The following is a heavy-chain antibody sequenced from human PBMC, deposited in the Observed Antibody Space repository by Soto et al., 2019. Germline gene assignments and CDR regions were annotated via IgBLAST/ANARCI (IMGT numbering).Heavy chain of an antibody. CDR1: GFSFSGYA. CDR2: ISGSGDST. CDR3: AEPGTFWTR. V-gene: IGHV3-23*01. J-gene: IGHJ1*01. D-gene: IGHD3-3*01. Sequence: GGSLILSCAASGFSFSGYAMSWVRQAPGKGLEWVSAISGSGDSTYYADSVKGRFTISRDNSKYTLYLQLNILRVDDTAFYYGAEPGTFWTRWGQGNLVRVPS.